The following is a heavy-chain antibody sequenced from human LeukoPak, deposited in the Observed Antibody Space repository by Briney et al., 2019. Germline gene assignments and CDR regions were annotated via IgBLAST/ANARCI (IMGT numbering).Heavy chain of an antibody. CDR1: GYTFTGYY. Sequence: GASVKVSCKASGYTFTGYYMHWVRQAPGQGLEWMGWISPNSGGTNYAQKFQGRVTMTRDTSITTAYMDLSRLRSDDTAMYYCTVWFGELTHWGQGTLVTVSS. V-gene: IGHV1-2*02. CDR3: TVWFGELTH. J-gene: IGHJ4*02. CDR2: ISPNSGGT. D-gene: IGHD3-10*01.